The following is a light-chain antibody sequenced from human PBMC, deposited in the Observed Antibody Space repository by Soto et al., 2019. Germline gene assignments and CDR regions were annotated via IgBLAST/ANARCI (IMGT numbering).Light chain of an antibody. CDR1: SSDIGAYDY. CDR3: SSYTDTGHVV. CDR2: EVS. Sequence: QSALTQPASVSGSPGQSITISCTGTSSDIGAYDYVSWYQQHPGKAPKLMNFEVSDRPSGASIRFSGSKSGNTASLTISGLQTEDEADYYCSSYTDTGHVVFGRGTKLTVL. J-gene: IGLJ2*01. V-gene: IGLV2-14*01.